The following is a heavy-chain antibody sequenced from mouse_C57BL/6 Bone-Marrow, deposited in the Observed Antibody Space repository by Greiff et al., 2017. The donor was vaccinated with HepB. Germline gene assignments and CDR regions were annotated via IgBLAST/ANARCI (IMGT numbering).Heavy chain of an antibody. J-gene: IGHJ2*01. D-gene: IGHD2-12*01. CDR2: ISSGSSTI. CDR3: ASYDEGFDY. Sequence: EVKLMESGGGLVKPGGSLKLSCAASGFTFSDYGMHWVRQAPEKGLEWVAYISSGSSTIYYADTVKGRFTISRDNAKNTLFLQMTSLRSEDTAMYYCASYDEGFDYWGQGTTLTVSS. CDR1: GFTFSDYG. V-gene: IGHV5-17*01.